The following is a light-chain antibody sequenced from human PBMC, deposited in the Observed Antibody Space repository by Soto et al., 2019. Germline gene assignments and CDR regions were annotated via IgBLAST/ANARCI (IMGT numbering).Light chain of an antibody. Sequence: IQMTQSPSSLSASVGDRVTLSCQTSQRVDSYIHWYQHQAGKAPKLLIYAASTLQDGVPSRFSGGGSGTDFSLIITRLQPEDSATYYCQQTYTSVATFGQGTKVDIK. V-gene: IGKV1-39*01. CDR3: QQTYTSVAT. CDR1: QRVDSY. CDR2: AAS. J-gene: IGKJ1*01.